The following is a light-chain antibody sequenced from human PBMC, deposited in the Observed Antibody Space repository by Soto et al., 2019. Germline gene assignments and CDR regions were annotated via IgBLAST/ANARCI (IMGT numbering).Light chain of an antibody. Sequence: IQMSQSPSSLSASVGDRVTITCRASQGIRNDLGWYQQKPGKAPNLLIYAASSLQSGVPSTFSGSGSGTDFTLTISSLQPEDCATYYCLQVYNYPLTFGGGTKAHIK. J-gene: IGKJ4*01. CDR3: LQVYNYPLT. CDR2: AAS. V-gene: IGKV1-6*01. CDR1: QGIRND.